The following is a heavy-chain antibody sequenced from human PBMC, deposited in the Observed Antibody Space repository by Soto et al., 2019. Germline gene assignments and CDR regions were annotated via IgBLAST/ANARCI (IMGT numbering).Heavy chain of an antibody. J-gene: IGHJ6*02. D-gene: IGHD3-3*01. CDR3: ARDLSYLEWNYYGMDV. CDR1: GFTFSNYD. Sequence: GGSLRLSCAASGFTFSNYDMHWVRQAPGKGLEWVALIWYDGNKRHYADSVKGRFTISRDNSKNTLSLQMNSLRAEDTAVYYCARDLSYLEWNYYGMDVWGQGTTVTVSS. CDR2: IWYDGNKR. V-gene: IGHV3-33*01.